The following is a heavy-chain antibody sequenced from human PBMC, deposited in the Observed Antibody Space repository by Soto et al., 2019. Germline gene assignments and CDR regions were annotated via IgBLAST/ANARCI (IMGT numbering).Heavy chain of an antibody. CDR2: IYYSGSN. CDR1: GRSISSCVYY. V-gene: IGHV4-31*03. J-gene: IGHJ6*01. CDR3: VSIAARHYYYGMDV. Sequence: SSETLSLTCTVSGRSISSCVYYWRWIRQHPGKGLAWIGDIYYSGSNYCKPSLKSRVTISVDTSKNQFSLKLSSVTAADTSVYYCVSIAARHYYYGMDVWGQGPTVTVSS. D-gene: IGHD6-6*01.